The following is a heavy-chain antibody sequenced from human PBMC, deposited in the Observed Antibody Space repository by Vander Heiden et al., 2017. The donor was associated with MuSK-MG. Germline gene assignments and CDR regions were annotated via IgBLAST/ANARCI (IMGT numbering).Heavy chain of an antibody. D-gene: IGHD5-12*01. J-gene: IGHJ4*02. V-gene: IGHV1-2*02. CDR1: GYTFTGYY. CDR3: ARDRVGEWLRFFTAHEVDY. Sequence: QVQLVQSGAEVKKPGASVKVSCKASGYTFTGYYMHWVRQAPGQGLEWMGWINPNSGGTNYAQKFQGRVTMTRDTSISTAYMELSRLRSDDTAVYYCARDRVGEWLRFFTAHEVDYWGQGTLVTVSS. CDR2: INPNSGGT.